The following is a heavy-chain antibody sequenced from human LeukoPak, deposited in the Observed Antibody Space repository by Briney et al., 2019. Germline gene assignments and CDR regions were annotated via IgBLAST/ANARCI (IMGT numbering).Heavy chain of an antibody. Sequence: GGSLRLSCTASGFTFGDYAMSWVRQAPGKGLEWVGFIRSKAYGGTTEYAASVKGRFTISRDDSKSIAYLQMNSLKTEDTAVYYCTRADSGWSLDSDYWGQGTLVTVSS. D-gene: IGHD6-19*01. CDR3: TRADSGWSLDSDY. J-gene: IGHJ4*02. CDR2: IRSKAYGGTT. CDR1: GFTFGDYA. V-gene: IGHV3-49*04.